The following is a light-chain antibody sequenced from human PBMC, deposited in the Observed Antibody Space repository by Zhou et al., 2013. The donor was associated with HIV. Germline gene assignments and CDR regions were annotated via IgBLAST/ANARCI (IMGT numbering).Light chain of an antibody. Sequence: DIQLTQSPSSLSASVGDRVTITCQASHDISNSLNWFQHKPGKAPKLLIYDASSLETGAPSRFSGNGSGTDFTFTISSLQPEDIATYYCQHHDNLPSTFGQGTKLEI. J-gene: IGKJ2*01. CDR1: HDISNS. CDR3: QHHDNLPST. V-gene: IGKV1-33*01. CDR2: DAS.